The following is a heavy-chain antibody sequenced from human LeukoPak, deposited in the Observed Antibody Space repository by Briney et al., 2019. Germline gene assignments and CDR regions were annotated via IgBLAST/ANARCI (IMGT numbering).Heavy chain of an antibody. CDR3: ARDMVGGKEYYYGMDV. J-gene: IGHJ6*02. CDR2: INPSGGST. CDR1: GYTFTSYY. Sequence: ASVKVSCKASGYTFTSYYTHWVRQAPGQGLEWMGIINPSGGSTSYAQKFQGRVTMTRDTSTSTVYMELSSLRSEDTAVYYCARDMVGGKEYYYGMDVWGQGTTVTVSS. D-gene: IGHD4-23*01. V-gene: IGHV1-46*01.